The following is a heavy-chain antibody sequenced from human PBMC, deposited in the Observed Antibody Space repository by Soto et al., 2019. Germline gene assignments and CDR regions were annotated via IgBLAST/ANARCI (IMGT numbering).Heavy chain of an antibody. Sequence: QVQLVQSGAEVKKPGSSVNVSCTASGGTFSNYAISWVRQAPGQGVEWMGGIIPIFGTAIYAQKFQGRVTSTADKSTSTVYMDLSSLRSEDTAVYYCARLGDDCGGDCLGPYYVDYWGQGTLVTVSS. J-gene: IGHJ4*02. CDR1: GGTFSNYA. CDR3: ARLGDDCGGDCLGPYYVDY. V-gene: IGHV1-69*06. D-gene: IGHD2-21*02. CDR2: IIPIFGTA.